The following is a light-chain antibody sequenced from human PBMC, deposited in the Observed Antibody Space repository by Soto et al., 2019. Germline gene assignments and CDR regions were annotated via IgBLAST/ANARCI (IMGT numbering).Light chain of an antibody. CDR2: DVS. CDR3: SSYTTSNTQV. V-gene: IGLV2-14*01. Sequence: QSALTQPASVSGSPGQSITISCTGTSSDVGTYNYVSWYQHRPGKAPKLMIYDVSYRPSGVSNRFSGSQSANTASLTISGLQAEDEADYYCSSYTTSNTQVFGGGTKLTVL. CDR1: SSDVGTYNY. J-gene: IGLJ3*02.